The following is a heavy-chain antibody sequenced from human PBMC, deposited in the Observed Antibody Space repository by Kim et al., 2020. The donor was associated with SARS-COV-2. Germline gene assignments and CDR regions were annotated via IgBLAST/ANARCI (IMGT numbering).Heavy chain of an antibody. CDR3: ARGGKGCNDGTCYTRWLDP. D-gene: IGHD2-15*01. CDR2: IYYSGSY. Sequence: SETLSLTCTVSAGSISAYYWSWIRQPPGKGLEWIGYIYYSGSYSYNLSLKSRVTISIDTSKNQFSLKLYSVTTADTAVYYCARGGKGCNDGTCYTRWLDPWGQGTLVTVSS. CDR1: AGSISAYY. J-gene: IGHJ5*02. V-gene: IGHV4-59*13.